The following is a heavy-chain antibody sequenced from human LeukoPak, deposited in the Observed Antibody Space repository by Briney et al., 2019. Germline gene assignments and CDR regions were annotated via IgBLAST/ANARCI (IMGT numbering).Heavy chain of an antibody. J-gene: IGHJ5*02. CDR1: GLTFSRYW. D-gene: IGHD3-10*01. CDR2: VDRDGTKT. V-gene: IGHV3-74*01. CDR3: ARDRDTVFRGVIPSNWFDL. Sequence: PGGSLRLSCAASGLTFSRYWMHWVRQVPGKGLQWVSRVDRDGTKTTYADSVKGRFIISRDNAKNTVDLQMSSLRPEDTAVYYCARDRDTVFRGVIPSNWFDLWGLGTLVTVSS.